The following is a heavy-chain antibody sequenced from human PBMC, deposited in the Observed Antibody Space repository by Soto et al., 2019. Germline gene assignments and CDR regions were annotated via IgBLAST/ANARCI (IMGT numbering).Heavy chain of an antibody. V-gene: IGHV4-31*11. CDR2: IYYSGNT. J-gene: IGHJ2*01. CDR1: GGSISSGGYS. Sequence: QVQLQESGPGLVKPSQTLSLTCAVSGGSISSGGYSWSWIRQHPGKGLEFIGSIYYSGNTYYNPSLSSRVTISVATSKTLFSLRLRSVTSAATAVYSCARKTPGIFWYLELWGLGTLVTVSS. CDR3: ARKTPGIFWYLEL. D-gene: IGHD6-13*01.